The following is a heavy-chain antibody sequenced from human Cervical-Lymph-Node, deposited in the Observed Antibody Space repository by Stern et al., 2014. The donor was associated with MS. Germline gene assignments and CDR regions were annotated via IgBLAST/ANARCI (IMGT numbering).Heavy chain of an antibody. V-gene: IGHV3-11*01. CDR3: ARALIAAGGALHY. Sequence: QVQLVESGGGLVKPGRSLRLSCAASGFTFSDYYITWIRQAPGQALEWVSYISGSGTTPYYAASVKGRFTLSQDNARNSLYRQMNSLRADDTAVYYCARALIAAGGALHYWGQGTLVTVSS. CDR2: ISGSGTTP. CDR1: GFTFSDYY. D-gene: IGHD6-13*01. J-gene: IGHJ4*02.